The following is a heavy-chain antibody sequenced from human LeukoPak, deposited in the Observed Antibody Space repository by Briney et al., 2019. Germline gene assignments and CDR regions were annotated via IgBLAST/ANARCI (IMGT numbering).Heavy chain of an antibody. CDR2: VDHTGST. CDR3: ASGVPRYCSSTSCYADYYYYMDV. D-gene: IGHD2-2*01. J-gene: IGHJ6*03. CDR1: DDSITMYY. Sequence: QASETLSLTCTVSDDSITMYYWTWIRQPPGKGLEWIGYVDHTGSTKFNPSLKSRVTMSVDTSKNQFSLKLSSVTAADTAVYYCASGVPRYCSSTSCYADYYYYMDVWGKGTTVTISS. V-gene: IGHV4-59*12.